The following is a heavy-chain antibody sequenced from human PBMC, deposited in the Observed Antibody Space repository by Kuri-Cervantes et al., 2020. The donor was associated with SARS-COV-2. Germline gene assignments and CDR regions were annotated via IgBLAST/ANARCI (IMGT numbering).Heavy chain of an antibody. Sequence: ASVKVSCKASGYTFTGYYMHWVRQAPGQGPEWMGWINPNSGGTNYAQKFQGRVTMTRDTSISTAYMELSRLRSDDTAVYYCARDRNSGNYYENWFDPWGQGTRVT. CDR2: INPNSGGT. J-gene: IGHJ5*02. CDR1: GYTFTGYY. CDR3: ARDRNSGNYYENWFDP. D-gene: IGHD1-26*01. V-gene: IGHV1-2*02.